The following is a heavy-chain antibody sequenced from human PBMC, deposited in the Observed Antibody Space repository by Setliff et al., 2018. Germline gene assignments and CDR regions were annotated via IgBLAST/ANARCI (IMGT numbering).Heavy chain of an antibody. CDR2: INAGNGNT. Sequence: ASVKVSCKASGYTFTSYAIHWVRQAPGQRLEWMGWINAGNGNTKYSQKFQGRVTITRDTSASTAYMELSGLKSEDTAVYYCARDGVDYYYSMDVWGKGTTVTVSS. V-gene: IGHV1-3*01. J-gene: IGHJ6*03. CDR3: ARDGVDYYYSMDV. D-gene: IGHD2-21*01. CDR1: GYTFTSYA.